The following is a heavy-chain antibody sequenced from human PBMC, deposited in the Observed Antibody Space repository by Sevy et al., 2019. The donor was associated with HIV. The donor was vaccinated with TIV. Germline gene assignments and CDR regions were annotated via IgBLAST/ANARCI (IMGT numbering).Heavy chain of an antibody. J-gene: IGHJ3*02. Sequence: GSVKVSCKASGYTFTSYAMHWVRQAPGQRLEWMGWINAGNGNTKYSRKFQGRVTITRDTSASTGYMELSSLRSEDTAVYYCARGLVCGAQNAFDIWGQGTMVTVSS. CDR1: GYTFTSYA. D-gene: IGHD2-8*01. CDR3: ARGLVCGAQNAFDI. CDR2: INAGNGNT. V-gene: IGHV1-3*01.